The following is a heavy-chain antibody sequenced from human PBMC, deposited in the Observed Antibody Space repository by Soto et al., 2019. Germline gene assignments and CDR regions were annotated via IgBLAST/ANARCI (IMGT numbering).Heavy chain of an antibody. CDR2: ISGSGGST. J-gene: IGHJ4*02. CDR1: GFTFSSYA. CDR3: VRGLGYCSSSSCPLDY. Sequence: GGSLRLSCAASGFTFSSYAMSWVRQAPGKGLEWVSAISGSGGSTYYADSVKGRFTISRDNSKNTLYLQMNSLRADDTAVYYCVRGLGYCSSSSCPLDYWGQGTLVTVSS. D-gene: IGHD2-2*01. V-gene: IGHV3-23*01.